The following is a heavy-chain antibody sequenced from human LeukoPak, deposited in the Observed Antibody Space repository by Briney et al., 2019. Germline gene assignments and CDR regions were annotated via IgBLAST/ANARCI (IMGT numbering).Heavy chain of an antibody. D-gene: IGHD3-10*01. Sequence: GGSLRLSCAASGFTFSSDAMSWVRQAPGKGLEWASTISGGGDTTYCSDSVKGRFTISRDNTKNTLFLQMNSLRAEDTAVYYCAKASTFGELNRPFDYWGQGTLVTVSS. J-gene: IGHJ4*02. CDR3: AKASTFGELNRPFDY. V-gene: IGHV3-23*01. CDR2: ISGGGDTT. CDR1: GFTFSSDA.